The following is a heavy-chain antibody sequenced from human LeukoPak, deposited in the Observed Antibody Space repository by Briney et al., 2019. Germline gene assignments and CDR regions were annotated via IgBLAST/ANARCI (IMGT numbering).Heavy chain of an antibody. J-gene: IGHJ4*02. V-gene: IGHV1-8*01. CDR3: AIVQERTRINGTTVGFAY. CDR2: MNPNSGST. CDR1: GYTFTSDD. D-gene: IGHD1-7*01. Sequence: ASVKVSCKASGYTFTSDDINWVRKATGQGLEWMGWMNPNSGSTGYAQKFEGRVTMTGNTSVSTAYMERRGLRYEDTAVYYRAIVQERTRINGTTVGFAYWGQGTLVTVSS.